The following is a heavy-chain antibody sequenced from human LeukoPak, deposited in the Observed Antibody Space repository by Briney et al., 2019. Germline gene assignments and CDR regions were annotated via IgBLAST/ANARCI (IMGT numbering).Heavy chain of an antibody. D-gene: IGHD1-7*01. J-gene: IGHJ6*02. V-gene: IGHV4-39*01. CDR1: GGSISSSSYY. CDR3: ANRNWNYEGFDYYYGMDV. Sequence: PSETLSLTCTVSGGSISSSSYYWGWIRQPPGKGLEWIGSIYYSGSPYYNPSLQSRVTISVDTSKNQFSLKLSAVTADDPALYYCANRNWNYEGFDYYYGMDVWGQGTTVTVSS. CDR2: IYYSGSP.